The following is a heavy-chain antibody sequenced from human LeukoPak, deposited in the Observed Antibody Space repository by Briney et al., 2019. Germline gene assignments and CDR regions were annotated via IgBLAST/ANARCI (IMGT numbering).Heavy chain of an antibody. Sequence: SVKVSCKSSGGTFSSYAISWVRQAPGQGLEWMGGIIPIFGTANYAQKFQGRVTITTDEPKSPAYIEKSSLRSEDTAVYYCATRDYGGSSGPLFDYWGQGTLVTVSS. V-gene: IGHV1-69*05. CDR2: IIPIFGTA. CDR1: GGTFSSYA. D-gene: IGHD4-23*01. J-gene: IGHJ4*02. CDR3: ATRDYGGSSGPLFDY.